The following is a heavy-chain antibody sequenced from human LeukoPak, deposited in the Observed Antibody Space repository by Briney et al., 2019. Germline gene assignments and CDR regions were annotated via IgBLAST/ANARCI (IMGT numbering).Heavy chain of an antibody. J-gene: IGHJ4*02. CDR1: GYTFTSYG. CDR2: ISAYNGNT. CDR3: ARAGGYVWGSYRPFDY. V-gene: IGHV1-18*01. D-gene: IGHD3-16*02. Sequence: ASVKVSCKASGYTFTSYGISWVRQAPGQGLEWMGWISAYNGNTNYAQKLQGRVTMTADTTTSTAYMELRSLRYYDTAVYFCARAGGYVWGSYRPFDYWGQGTLVTASS.